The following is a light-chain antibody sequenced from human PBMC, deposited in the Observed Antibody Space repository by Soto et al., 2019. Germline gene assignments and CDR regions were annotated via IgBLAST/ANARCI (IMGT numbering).Light chain of an antibody. Sequence: EIVMTQSPATLSVSPGERATLSCRVSQSLDSNLAWYQQKPGQAPRLLIYGASTRATGIPARFSGSESGTEFTLTISSLQSEDFAVYYCQQYNNWPWTFGRGTKVEIK. V-gene: IGKV3-15*01. CDR3: QQYNNWPWT. CDR1: QSLDSN. J-gene: IGKJ1*01. CDR2: GAS.